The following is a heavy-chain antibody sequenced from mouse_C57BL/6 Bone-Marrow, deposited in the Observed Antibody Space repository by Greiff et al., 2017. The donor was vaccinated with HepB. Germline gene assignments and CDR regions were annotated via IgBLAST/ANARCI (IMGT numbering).Heavy chain of an antibody. CDR2: INHEGSST. J-gene: IGHJ2*01. V-gene: IGHV5-16*01. D-gene: IGHD2-12*01. CDR1: GFTFSDYY. CDR3: ARELRRESYFDY. Sequence: EVQLVESEAGLVQPGSSMKLSCTASGFTFSDYYMAWVRQVPEKGLEWVANINHEGSSTYYLHSLKSRFIISRDNAKNILYLQMSSLKSEDTATYYCARELRRESYFDYWGQGTTLTVSS.